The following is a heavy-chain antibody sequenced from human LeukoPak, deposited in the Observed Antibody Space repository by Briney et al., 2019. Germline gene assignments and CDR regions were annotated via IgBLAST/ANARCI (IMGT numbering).Heavy chain of an antibody. CDR1: GGSISSGSYY. V-gene: IGHV4-61*02. CDR3: ARTPDYGSYEGTFY. D-gene: IGHD4-17*01. Sequence: SQTLSLTCTVSGGSISSGSYYWSWIRQPAGKGLEWIGRIYTSGSTNYNPSLKSRVTISVDTSRNQFSLKLSSVTAADTAVYYCARTPDYGSYEGTFYWGQGTLVTVSS. J-gene: IGHJ4*02. CDR2: IYTSGST.